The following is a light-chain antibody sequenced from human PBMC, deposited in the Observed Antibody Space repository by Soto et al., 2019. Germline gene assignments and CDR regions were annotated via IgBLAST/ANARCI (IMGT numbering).Light chain of an antibody. Sequence: DIEMTQSPSSLSASVGDRATITCRASQGISNYLAWYQQRPGKVPKLLIYAASTLQSGVPSRFSGSGSGTDFTLTISSLQPEDVATYYCQKYDSAPWTFGQGTEVEIK. V-gene: IGKV1-27*01. CDR2: AAS. CDR3: QKYDSAPWT. J-gene: IGKJ1*01. CDR1: QGISNY.